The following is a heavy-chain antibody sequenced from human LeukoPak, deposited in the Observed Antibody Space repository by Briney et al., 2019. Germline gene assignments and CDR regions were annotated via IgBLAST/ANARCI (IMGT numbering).Heavy chain of an antibody. D-gene: IGHD3-3*01. CDR3: ARMYYDFWSGYYNAGFDY. V-gene: IGHV5-51*01. J-gene: IGHJ4*02. Sequence: GESVKISCKGSGYSFTTYWIGWVRQMPGKGLEWMGIIYPGDSDTRYSPSFQGQVTISADKSISTAYLQWSSLKASDTAMYYCARMYYDFWSGYYNAGFDYWGQGTLVTVSS. CDR2: IYPGDSDT. CDR1: GYSFTTYW.